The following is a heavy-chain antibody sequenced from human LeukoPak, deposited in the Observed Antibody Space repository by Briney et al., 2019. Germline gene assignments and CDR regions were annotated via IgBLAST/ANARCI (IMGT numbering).Heavy chain of an antibody. CDR2: ISYDGSNK. V-gene: IGHV3-30*18. Sequence: GRSLRLSCAASGFTFSSYGMHWVRQAPGKGLEGVAVISYDGSNKYYADSVKGRFTISRDNSKNTLYLQMNSLRAEDTAVYYCAKTLLVRGGAFDIWGQGTMVTVSS. CDR3: AKTLLVRGGAFDI. D-gene: IGHD4-23*01. CDR1: GFTFSSYG. J-gene: IGHJ3*02.